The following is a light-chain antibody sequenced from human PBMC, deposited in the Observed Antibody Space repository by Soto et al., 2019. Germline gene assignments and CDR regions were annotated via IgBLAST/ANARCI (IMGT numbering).Light chain of an antibody. V-gene: IGKV3-20*01. CDR1: LSVSSSY. Sequence: EIVLTQSPGTLSLSPGERATLSCRASLSVSSSYLAWYQQKPGQAPRLLIYGTSSRATAIPDRFSGSGSGTDFTLTISRLEPEDFAVYYCQQYGSSSWTFGQGTKVDIK. CDR3: QQYGSSSWT. CDR2: GTS. J-gene: IGKJ1*01.